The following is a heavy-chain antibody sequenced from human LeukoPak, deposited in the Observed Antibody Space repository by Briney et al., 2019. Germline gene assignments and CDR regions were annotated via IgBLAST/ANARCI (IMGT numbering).Heavy chain of an antibody. V-gene: IGHV1-8*01. CDR3: ARGGRVFWRGGYNQAPYY. CDR2: MNPNSGNT. Sequence: GASVKVSCKASGYTFTSYDINWVRQATGQGLEWMGWMNPNSGNTGYAQKFQGRVTMTRNTSISTAYMELSSLRSEDTAVYYCARGGRVFWRGGYNQAPYYWGQGTLVTVSS. D-gene: IGHD5-24*01. J-gene: IGHJ4*02. CDR1: GYTFTSYD.